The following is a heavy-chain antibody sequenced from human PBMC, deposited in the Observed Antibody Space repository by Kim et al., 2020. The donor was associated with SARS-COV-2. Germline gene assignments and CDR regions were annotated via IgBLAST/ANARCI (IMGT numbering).Heavy chain of an antibody. D-gene: IGHD3-16*01. V-gene: IGHV3-23*01. CDR1: GFSFTIFG. CDR3: AKDSGYGVNWFDS. Sequence: GASLRLSCAASGFSFTIFGANWVRQAPGRGLEWVSSINPGGATSYADSARGRFTISRDDSKNTLYLLMNNLRVEDTALYYCAKDSGYGVNWFDSWGQGTLVTVSP. J-gene: IGHJ5*01. CDR2: INPGGAT.